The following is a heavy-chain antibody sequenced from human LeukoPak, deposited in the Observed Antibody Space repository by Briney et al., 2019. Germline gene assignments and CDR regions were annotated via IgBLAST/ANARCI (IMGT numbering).Heavy chain of an antibody. D-gene: IGHD2-2*01. V-gene: IGHV3-7*01. J-gene: IGHJ4*02. Sequence: GGSLRLSRAASGFTFSSYWMSWVRQAPGKGLEWVANIKQDGSEKYYVDSVKGRFTISRDNAKNSLYLQMNSLRAEDTAVYYCARAPPPPAAFKYYFDYWGQGTLVTVSS. CDR2: IKQDGSEK. CDR1: GFTFSSYW. CDR3: ARAPPPPAAFKYYFDY.